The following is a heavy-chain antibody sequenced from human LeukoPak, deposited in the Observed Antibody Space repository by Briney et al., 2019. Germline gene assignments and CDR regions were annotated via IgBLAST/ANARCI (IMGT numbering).Heavy chain of an antibody. CDR3: TKDKATRLEHYFDD. Sequence: AGGSLRLSCAASGFTFDDYAIHWVRQAPGKGLEWVSLITGDGGSTYYADSVKGRFTISRDNSKDSLYLQMNSLRTEDTAFYYCTKDKATRLEHYFDDWGQGTLVTVSS. CDR1: GFTFDDYA. CDR2: ITGDGGST. J-gene: IGHJ4*02. D-gene: IGHD6-6*01. V-gene: IGHV3-43*02.